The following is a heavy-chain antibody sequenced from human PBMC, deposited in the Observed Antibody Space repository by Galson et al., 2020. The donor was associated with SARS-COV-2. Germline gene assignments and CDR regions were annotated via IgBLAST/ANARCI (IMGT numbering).Heavy chain of an antibody. CDR3: ARQVLWGIAVVITAFDY. Sequence: ETSETLSLTCTVSGGSISSSSYYWGWIRQPPGKGLEWIGSISYSGSTYYNPSLKSRVTISVDTSKNQFALKLSSVTAADTAVYYCARQVLWGIAVVITAFDYWDQGDQVAVYS. D-gene: IGHD3-22*01. CDR2: ISYSGST. V-gene: IGHV4-39*01. CDR1: GGSISSSSYY. J-gene: IGHJ4*02.